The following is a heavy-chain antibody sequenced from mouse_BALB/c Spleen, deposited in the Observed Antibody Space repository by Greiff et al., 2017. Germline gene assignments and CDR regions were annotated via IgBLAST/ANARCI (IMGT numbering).Heavy chain of an antibody. J-gene: IGHJ4*01. CDR1: GYTFTSYT. D-gene: IGHD1-1*02. V-gene: IGHV1-4*02. CDR2: INPSSGYT. Sequence: VQLQQSAAELARPGASVKMSCKASGYTFTSYTMHWVKQRPGQGLEWIGYINPSSGYTEYNQKFKDKTTLTADKSSSTAYMQLSSLTSEDSAVYYCARVFYGGYYYAMDYWGQGTSGTVSS. CDR3: ARVFYGGYYYAMDY.